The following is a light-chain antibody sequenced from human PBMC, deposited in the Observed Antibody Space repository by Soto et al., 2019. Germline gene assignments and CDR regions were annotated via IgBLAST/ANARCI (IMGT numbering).Light chain of an antibody. CDR2: SAS. CDR1: QSDRCSY. Sequence: IGLTQSPATLSLAPGESATLSYRASQSDRCSYLAWYQQTPGQSPRLLIYSASSRSSGVPDSFSGSGSGTDFTLTISRLEPEDFGVYYCQQHLKPPRTFGQGTKVDIK. V-gene: IGKV3-20*01. J-gene: IGKJ1*01. CDR3: QQHLKPPRT.